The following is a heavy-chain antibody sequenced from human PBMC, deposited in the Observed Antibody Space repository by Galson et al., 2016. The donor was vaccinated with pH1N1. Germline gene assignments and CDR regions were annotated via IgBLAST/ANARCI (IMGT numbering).Heavy chain of an antibody. CDR2: IDPSGGST. J-gene: IGHJ4*02. D-gene: IGHD3-22*01. V-gene: IGHV1-46*01. Sequence: SVKVSCKASGYTFTTQYVNWVRQAPGQGLEWLGVIDPSGGSTTYAQKFQGRVTVTVDTSTSTVYMELSSLRSDDTAMYYCARDGYWVYWGQGTLVTVSS. CDR3: ARDGYWVY. CDR1: GYTFTTQY.